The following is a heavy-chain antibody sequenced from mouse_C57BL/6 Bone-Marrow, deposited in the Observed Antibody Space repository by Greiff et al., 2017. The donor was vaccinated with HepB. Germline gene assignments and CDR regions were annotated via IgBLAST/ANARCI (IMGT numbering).Heavy chain of an antibody. J-gene: IGHJ1*03. V-gene: IGHV2-2*01. CDR3: ARNEDYYGSSRYFDV. Sequence: VKLMESGPGLVQPSQSLSITCTVSGFSLTSYGVHWVRQSPGKGLEWLGVIWSGGSTDYNAAFISRLSISKDNSKSQVSFKMNSLQADDTAIYYCARNEDYYGSSRYFDVWGTGTTVTVSS. D-gene: IGHD1-1*01. CDR1: GFSLTSYG. CDR2: IWSGGST.